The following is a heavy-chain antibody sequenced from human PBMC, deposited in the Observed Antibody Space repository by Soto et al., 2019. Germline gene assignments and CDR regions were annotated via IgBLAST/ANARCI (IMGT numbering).Heavy chain of an antibody. CDR1: GYDFTSYW. D-gene: IGHD1-26*01. V-gene: IGHV5-51*01. CDR3: ARPYSGGPNDPFDV. CDR2: IYPSDSDT. J-gene: IGHJ3*01. Sequence: PGESLKISCKGFGYDFTSYWIGWVRQMPGEGLEWMGIIYPSDSDTRYSPSFQGQVTISADKSTNTAYLRWTSLKASDTAVYYCARPYSGGPNDPFDVWGQGTMVTVSS.